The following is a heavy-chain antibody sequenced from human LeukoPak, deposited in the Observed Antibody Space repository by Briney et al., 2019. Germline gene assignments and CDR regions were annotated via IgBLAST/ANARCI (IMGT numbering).Heavy chain of an antibody. CDR2: IYYSGST. D-gene: IGHD6-13*01. CDR1: GGSISSYY. Sequence: SETLSLTCTVSGGSISSYYWSWIRQPPGKGLEWIGYIYYSGSTNYNPSLKSRVTISVDTSKNRFSLKLSSVAAADTAVYYCARAVTSSSSWYKWVNWFDPWGQGTLVTVSS. V-gene: IGHV4-59*12. CDR3: ARAVTSSSSWYKWVNWFDP. J-gene: IGHJ5*02.